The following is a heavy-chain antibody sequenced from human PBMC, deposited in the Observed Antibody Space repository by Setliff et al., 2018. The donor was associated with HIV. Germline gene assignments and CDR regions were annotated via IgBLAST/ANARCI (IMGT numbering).Heavy chain of an antibody. Sequence: SVKVSCKASGGTFSSYAISWVRQAPGQGLEWMGGIIPIFGTANYAQKSQGRVTITADESRSTAYMELSSLRSEDTALYYCALAARPSYYYYYYMDVWGKGTTVTVSS. CDR1: GGTFSSYA. CDR3: ALAARPSYYYYYYMDV. D-gene: IGHD6-6*01. V-gene: IGHV1-69*13. CDR2: IIPIFGTA. J-gene: IGHJ6*03.